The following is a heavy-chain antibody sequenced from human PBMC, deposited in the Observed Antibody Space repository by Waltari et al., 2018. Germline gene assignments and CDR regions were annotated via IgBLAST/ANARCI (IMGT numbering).Heavy chain of an antibody. J-gene: IGHJ4*02. Sequence: QVQLQESGPGLVKPSETLSLTCTVSGCSITRYYWSWIRQPAGKGLVGIGRIYTSGSPNYHPSLESRVTMSVDTSKNQFSLELSTVTAADTAVYYCARSAGSSGWYYFDYWGQGTLVTVSS. CDR3: ARSAGSSGWYYFDY. CDR1: GCSITRYY. D-gene: IGHD6-19*01. CDR2: IYTSGSP. V-gene: IGHV4-4*07.